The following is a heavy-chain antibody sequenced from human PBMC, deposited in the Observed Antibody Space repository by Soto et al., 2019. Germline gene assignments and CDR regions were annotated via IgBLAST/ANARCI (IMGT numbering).Heavy chain of an antibody. J-gene: IGHJ4*02. CDR2: ISAYNGNT. CDR1: GYTFTSYG. CDR3: ARTLGYCSGGSCFPPYYFDY. Sequence: ASVKVSCKASGYTFTSYGISWVRQAPGQGLEWMGWISAYNGNTNYAQKLQGRVTMTTDTSTSTAYMELRSLRSDDTAVYYCARTLGYCSGGSCFPPYYFDYWGQGTLVTVSS. V-gene: IGHV1-18*01. D-gene: IGHD2-15*01.